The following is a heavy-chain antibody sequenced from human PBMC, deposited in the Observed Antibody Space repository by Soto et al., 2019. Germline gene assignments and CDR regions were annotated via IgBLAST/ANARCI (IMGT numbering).Heavy chain of an antibody. D-gene: IGHD2-2*01. J-gene: IGHJ4*02. CDR3: ATALSSTSYGSDE. CDR1: GYTFTSYG. V-gene: IGHV1-18*01. Sequence: SSVQVSCKASGYTFTSYGISWVRQAPGQGLEWMGWISAYNGNTNYAQKLQGRVTMTTDTSASTAYMELRSLRSDDTAVYYCATALSSTSYGSDEWGQGTLVTV. CDR2: ISAYNGNT.